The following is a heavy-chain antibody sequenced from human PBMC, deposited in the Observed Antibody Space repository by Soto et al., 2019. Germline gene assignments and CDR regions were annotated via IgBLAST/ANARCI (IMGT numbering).Heavy chain of an antibody. CDR1: GGSISSGGYY. J-gene: IGHJ3*02. CDR2: IYYSGST. Sequence: QVQLQESGPGLVKPSQTLSLTCTVSGGSISSGGYYWSWIRQHPGKGLEWIGYIYYSGSTYYNPSLKCRVTRSVDTSKNQFALKLSSVPAADTAVYYCARELGYSSRALHDAFDIWGQGTMVTVSS. V-gene: IGHV4-31*03. CDR3: ARELGYSSRALHDAFDI. D-gene: IGHD6-13*01.